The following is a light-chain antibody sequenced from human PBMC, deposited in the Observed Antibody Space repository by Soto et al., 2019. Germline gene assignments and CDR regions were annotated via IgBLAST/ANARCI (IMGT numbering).Light chain of an antibody. CDR3: SSYTSSSTRG. Sequence: QSVLTQPASVSGSPGQSITISCTGTSSDVGGYNYVSWYQQHPGKAPKLMIYDVSNRPSGVSNRFSGSKSGNTASLTISGLQAEDEADDYCSSYTSSSTRGFGTGTKLTVL. CDR1: SSDVGGYNY. J-gene: IGLJ1*01. V-gene: IGLV2-14*01. CDR2: DVS.